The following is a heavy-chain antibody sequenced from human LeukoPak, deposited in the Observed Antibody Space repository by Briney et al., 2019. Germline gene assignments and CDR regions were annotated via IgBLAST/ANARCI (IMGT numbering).Heavy chain of an antibody. CDR3: AELGITMIGGV. J-gene: IGHJ6*04. CDR1: GFTFSSYE. V-gene: IGHV3-48*03. CDR2: ISSSGSTI. Sequence: PGGSLRLSCAASGFTFSSYEMNWVRQAPGKGWGGVSYISSSGSTIYYADSVKGRFTISRDNAKNSLYLQMNSLRAEDTAVYYCAELGITMIGGVWGKGTTVTISS. D-gene: IGHD3-10*02.